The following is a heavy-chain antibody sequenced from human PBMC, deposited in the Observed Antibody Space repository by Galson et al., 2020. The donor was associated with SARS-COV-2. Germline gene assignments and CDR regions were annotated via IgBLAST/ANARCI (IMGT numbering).Heavy chain of an antibody. CDR2: NSYEGSIK. Sequence: GESLKISCVASGFSLRNYGMHWVRQAPGKGLEWVAFNSYEGSIKYYVESVKGRFTISRDNSKNTLFLQMNSLKPDDTAVYYCAKGATDFVYWGQGTLVTVSS. CDR1: GFSLRNYG. J-gene: IGHJ4*02. CDR3: AKGATDFVY. V-gene: IGHV3-30*18. D-gene: IGHD1-26*01.